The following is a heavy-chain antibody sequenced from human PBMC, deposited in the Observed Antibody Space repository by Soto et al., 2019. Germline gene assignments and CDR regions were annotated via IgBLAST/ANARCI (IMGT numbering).Heavy chain of an antibody. D-gene: IGHD3-10*01. Sequence: PGESLKISCQSLGHSVSSNWITWVRQMPGKGLEWMGMIYPGDSDARYSPSFEGQVTFSVDKSINTAYLQWNSLKASDTAMYYCARQGGEYNTMSDYWGQGTLVTVSS. J-gene: IGHJ4*02. CDR1: GHSVSSNW. CDR3: ARQGGEYNTMSDY. CDR2: IYPGDSDA. V-gene: IGHV5-51*01.